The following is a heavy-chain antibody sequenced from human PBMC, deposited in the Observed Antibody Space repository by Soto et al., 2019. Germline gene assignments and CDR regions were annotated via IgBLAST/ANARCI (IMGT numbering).Heavy chain of an antibody. CDR2: INAGNGNT. V-gene: IGHV1-3*01. J-gene: IGHJ6*03. CDR3: ARKRYSCCWEYCYYMPV. CDR1: AYTFTIYA. Sequence: QVQLVQSWWEVKKPGASFKDCCKASAYTFTIYAMHWLCQAPGQRLEWMGWINAGNGNTKYSRKFQGRVTITRDTTASRVYMELSSMRSEDTAVYYWARKRYSCCWEYCYYMPVWGKGTTVTVS. D-gene: IGHD6-13*01.